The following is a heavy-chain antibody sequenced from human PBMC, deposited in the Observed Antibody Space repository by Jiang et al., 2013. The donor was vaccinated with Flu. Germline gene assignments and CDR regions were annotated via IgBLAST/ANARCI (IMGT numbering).Heavy chain of an antibody. D-gene: IGHD3-3*01. CDR2: IYSDGDT. J-gene: IGHJ4*02. V-gene: IGHV3-53*01. Sequence: QLVESGGGLIQPRGSLRLSCAVSGFSVRNNYMTWVRQAPGKGLEWVSVIYSDGDTYYADSVKGRFTISRDTSKNTVHLQMNSLRAEDTAVYYCARGLTWGRFGANLYYIDYWGPGTLVTVSS. CDR3: ARGLTWGRFGANLYYIDY. CDR1: GFSVRNNY.